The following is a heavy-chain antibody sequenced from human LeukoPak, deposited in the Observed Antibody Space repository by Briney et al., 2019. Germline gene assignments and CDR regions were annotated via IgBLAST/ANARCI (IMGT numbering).Heavy chain of an antibody. CDR2: IIPIFGTA. J-gene: IGHJ4*02. Sequence: AASVKVSCKASGGTFSSYAISWVRQAPGQGLEWMGGIIPIFGTANYAQKFQGRVTITADESTSTAYMELSSLRSEDTAVYYCAGGYSYALYYFDYWGQGTLVTVSS. D-gene: IGHD5-18*01. V-gene: IGHV1-69*13. CDR3: AGGYSYALYYFDY. CDR1: GGTFSSYA.